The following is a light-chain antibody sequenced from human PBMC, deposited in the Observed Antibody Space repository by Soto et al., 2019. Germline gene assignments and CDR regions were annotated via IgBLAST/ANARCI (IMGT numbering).Light chain of an antibody. J-gene: IGKJ4*01. Sequence: DIQMTQSPSSLAASIGDRVTITCRASQTVSNFLNWYQQTPGKAPKVLVSAASTLQSGVTSRFSGSGSGTEFTLTISSLQPEDVATYYCQQSYTAPLTFGGGTKVEIK. CDR2: AAS. CDR3: QQSYTAPLT. CDR1: QTVSNF. V-gene: IGKV1-39*01.